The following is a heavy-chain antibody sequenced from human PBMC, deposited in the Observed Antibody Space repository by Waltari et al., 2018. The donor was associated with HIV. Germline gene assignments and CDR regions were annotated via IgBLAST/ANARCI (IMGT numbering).Heavy chain of an antibody. J-gene: IGHJ4*02. V-gene: IGHV1-8*01. D-gene: IGHD2-2*01. Sequence: QVHLVQSGAEVKKPGASVKFSCKPSRYTCTSYDITWLRQATGQRLEWMGWMNPNSGNTGYAQKFQGRVTMTRDTSISTAYMELSSLRSDDTAVYYCARALGRGYCSSTSCFFDYWGQGPLVTVSS. CDR2: MNPNSGNT. CDR1: RYTCTSYD. CDR3: ARALGRGYCSSTSCFFDY.